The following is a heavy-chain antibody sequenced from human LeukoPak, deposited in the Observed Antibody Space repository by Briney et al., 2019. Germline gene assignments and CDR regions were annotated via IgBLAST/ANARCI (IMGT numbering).Heavy chain of an antibody. D-gene: IGHD3-22*01. V-gene: IGHV3-48*01. Sequence: GGSLRLSCAASGFTFSSYSMNWVRQAPGKGLEWVSYISSSSSTIYYADSVKGRFTISRDNAKNSLYLQMNSLRAEDTAVYYCARDHHYYDSSGREWYFDYWGQGTLVTVSS. CDR2: ISSSSSTI. J-gene: IGHJ4*02. CDR1: GFTFSSYS. CDR3: ARDHHYYDSSGREWYFDY.